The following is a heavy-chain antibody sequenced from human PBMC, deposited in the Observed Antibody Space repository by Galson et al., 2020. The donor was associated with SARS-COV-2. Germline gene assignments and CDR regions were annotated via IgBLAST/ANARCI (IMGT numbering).Heavy chain of an antibody. CDR2: IYHTGST. D-gene: IGHD2-8*01. CDR1: GGSISSGEYY. V-gene: IGHV4-31*03. CDR3: ARERGYCTTSVCYGGWFDP. J-gene: IGHJ5*02. Sequence: SETLSLTCSVSGGSISSGEYYWSWIRQHPGKGLEWLGYIYHTGSTFYNPSLKSRLLMSLDMSENQFSLNLDSVTAADTAVYYCARERGYCTTSVCYGGWFDPWGQGTLVTVSS.